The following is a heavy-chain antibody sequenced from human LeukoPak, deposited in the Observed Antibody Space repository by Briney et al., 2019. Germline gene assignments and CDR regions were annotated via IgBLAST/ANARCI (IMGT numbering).Heavy chain of an antibody. Sequence: SETLSLTCTVSGGSIDTYYWNWIRQPPGKGLEWIGYVFHTGSTNYNPSLKSRVTISVDTSKNQFSLKLSSVTAADTAVYYCARRDFGYWGQGTLVTVSS. J-gene: IGHJ4*02. CDR2: VFHTGST. CDR3: ARRDFGY. CDR1: GGSIDTYY. V-gene: IGHV4-59*12.